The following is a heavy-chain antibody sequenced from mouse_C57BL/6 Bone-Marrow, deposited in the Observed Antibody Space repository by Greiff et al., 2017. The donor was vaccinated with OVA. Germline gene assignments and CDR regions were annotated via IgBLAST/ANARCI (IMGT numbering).Heavy chain of an antibody. CDR3: ARSLYYSNYEDY. J-gene: IGHJ2*01. CDR2: IYPRSGNT. D-gene: IGHD2-5*01. V-gene: IGHV1-81*01. CDR1: GYTFTSYG. Sequence: VQRVESGAELARPGASVKLSCKASGYTFTSYGISWVKQRTGQGLEWIGEIYPRSGNTYYNEKFKGKATLTADKSSSTAYMELRSLTSEDSAVYFCARSLYYSNYEDYWGQGTTLTVSS.